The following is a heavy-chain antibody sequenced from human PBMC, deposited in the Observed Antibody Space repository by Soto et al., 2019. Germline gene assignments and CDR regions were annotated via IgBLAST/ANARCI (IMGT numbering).Heavy chain of an antibody. Sequence: QVHLVESGGGVVQPGGSLRVSCAASGFTFSAYVIHWVSQATGKGLDWVKLIWFDGSNNYYADSVKGRFTISRDNHSNTVYLHRNSLRAENTAVYYCVRVSRISGLKYYFNSWGQGTLVNVSS. J-gene: IGHJ4*02. D-gene: IGHD5-12*01. CDR1: GFTFSAYV. V-gene: IGHV3-33*01. CDR3: VRVSRISGLKYYFNS. CDR2: IWFDGSNN.